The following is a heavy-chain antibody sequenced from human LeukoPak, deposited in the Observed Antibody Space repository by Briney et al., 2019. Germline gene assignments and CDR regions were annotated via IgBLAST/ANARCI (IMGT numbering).Heavy chain of an antibody. CDR3: TTPYYDSSGYYSVDY. J-gene: IGHJ4*02. CDR1: GFTFSNAW. Sequence: PGGSLRLSCAASGFTFSNAWMNWVRQAPGKGLEWVGRIKSKTDGGTTDYAAPVKGRFTISRDDSKNTLYLQMNSLKTEDTAVYYCTTPYYDSSGYYSVDYWGQGTLVTVSS. D-gene: IGHD3-22*01. CDR2: IKSKTDGGTT. V-gene: IGHV3-15*07.